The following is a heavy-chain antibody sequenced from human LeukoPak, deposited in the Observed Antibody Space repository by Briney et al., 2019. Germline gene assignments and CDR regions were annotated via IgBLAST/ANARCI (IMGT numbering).Heavy chain of an antibody. J-gene: IGHJ4*02. Sequence: SETLSLTCSVSGGSFSSSSYYWGWIRQPPGKGLEWIGSIYYRGNKYHNPSVTGRVTMSIDTSKNQFSLRLSSVTAADTAVYYCARSILRYYYNASGYYPYYFDYWGQGMLVTVSS. CDR3: ARSILRYYYNASGYYPYYFDY. V-gene: IGHV4-39*07. CDR1: GGSFSSSSYY. D-gene: IGHD3-22*01. CDR2: IYYRGNK.